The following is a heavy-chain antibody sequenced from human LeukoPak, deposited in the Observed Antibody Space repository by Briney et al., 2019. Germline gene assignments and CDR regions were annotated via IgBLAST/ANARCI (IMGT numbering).Heavy chain of an antibody. Sequence: GGSLRLSCAASGFTFSDYNMNWVRQAPGKGLEWVSYITDSGNTIHYADSVKGRFTISRDNAKNSLYLQMNSLRAENTAVYYCARSIGLTGGGVDVWPKGPRSRSP. D-gene: IGHD3-9*01. J-gene: IGHJ6*02. CDR3: ARSIGLTGGGVDV. CDR1: GFTFSDYN. V-gene: IGHV3-11*01. CDR2: ITDSGNTI.